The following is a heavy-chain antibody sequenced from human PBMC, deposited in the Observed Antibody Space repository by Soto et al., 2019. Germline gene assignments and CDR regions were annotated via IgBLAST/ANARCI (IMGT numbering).Heavy chain of an antibody. V-gene: IGHV3-23*01. CDR1: GFTFSSYA. CDR2: ISGSGGST. J-gene: IGHJ5*02. CDR3: AEDTSIAARPRWFDP. Sequence: HPEVSLRLSCAASGFTFSSYAMSWVRQAPGKGLEWVSAISGSGGSTYYADSVKGRFTISRDNSKNTLYLQMNSLRAEDTAVYYCAEDTSIAARPRWFDPWGQGTLVTVSS. D-gene: IGHD6-6*01.